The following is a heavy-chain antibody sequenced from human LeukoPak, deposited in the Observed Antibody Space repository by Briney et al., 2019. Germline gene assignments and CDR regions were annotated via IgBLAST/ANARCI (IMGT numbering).Heavy chain of an antibody. Sequence: ASVKVSCKASGGTFSSYAISWVRQAPGQGLEWMGGIIPMFGTPNYAQKFQGRVTIIADESTSTAYMELSSLRSDDTAVYYCARPRSYYYYFDYWGQGTLVTVSS. CDR3: ARPRSYYYYFDY. CDR1: GGTFSSYA. CDR2: IIPMFGTP. J-gene: IGHJ4*02. D-gene: IGHD1-26*01. V-gene: IGHV1-69*13.